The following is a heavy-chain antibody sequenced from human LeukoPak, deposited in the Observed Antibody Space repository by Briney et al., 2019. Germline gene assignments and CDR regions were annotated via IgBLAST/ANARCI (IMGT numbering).Heavy chain of an antibody. Sequence: GGSLRLSCAASGFTFSSYGMHWVRQAPGKGLEWVAFIRYDGSNKYYADSVKGRFTISSDTSKNTLYLQMNSLRAEDTAVYYCAKGTVGSGSYSPQIDYWGQGTLVTVSS. CDR1: GFTFSSYG. CDR2: IRYDGSNK. CDR3: AKGTVGSGSYSPQIDY. D-gene: IGHD3-10*01. J-gene: IGHJ4*02. V-gene: IGHV3-30*02.